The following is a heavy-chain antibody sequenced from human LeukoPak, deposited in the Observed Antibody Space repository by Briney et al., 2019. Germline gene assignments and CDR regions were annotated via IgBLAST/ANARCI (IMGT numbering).Heavy chain of an antibody. CDR3: ARRAGEYSHPYDY. J-gene: IGHJ4*02. D-gene: IGHD4-17*01. CDR1: GFTFSSNS. Sequence: GGSLRLSCTVSGFTFSSNSMSWVRQAPGKGLEWVSFIYSGGNTHYSDSVKGRFTISRDNSKNTLYLQRNSLRADDTAVYYGARRAGEYSHPYDYWGQGTLVTVSS. CDR2: IYSGGNT. V-gene: IGHV3-53*01.